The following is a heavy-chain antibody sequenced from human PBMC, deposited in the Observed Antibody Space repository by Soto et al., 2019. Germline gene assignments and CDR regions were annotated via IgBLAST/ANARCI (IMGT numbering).Heavy chain of an antibody. Sequence: GSLRLSCAASVFAFSSYSMNWVRQAPGKGLEWVSYISSSSSTIYYADSVKGRFTISRDNAKNSLYLQMNSLRDEDTAVYYCGRLAVSDSGGGRFQHWCHATLVTVSS. V-gene: IGHV3-48*02. D-gene: IGHD3-16*01. CDR3: GRLAVSDSGGGRFQH. CDR2: ISSSSSTI. J-gene: IGHJ1*01. CDR1: VFAFSSYS.